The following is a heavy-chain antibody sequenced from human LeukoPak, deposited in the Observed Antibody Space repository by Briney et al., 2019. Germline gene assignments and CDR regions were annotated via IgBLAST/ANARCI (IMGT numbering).Heavy chain of an antibody. CDR2: IYYSGST. V-gene: IGHV4-59*02. Sequence: SETLSLTCSVSGGSVSNYYWSWIRQPPGKGLEWIGYIYYSGSTNYNPSLKSRVTISVDTSKNQFSLKLSSVTAADTAMYYCASSKYGSGSYDAFDIWGQGTMVTVSS. J-gene: IGHJ3*02. CDR3: ASSKYGSGSYDAFDI. CDR1: GGSVSNYY. D-gene: IGHD3-10*01.